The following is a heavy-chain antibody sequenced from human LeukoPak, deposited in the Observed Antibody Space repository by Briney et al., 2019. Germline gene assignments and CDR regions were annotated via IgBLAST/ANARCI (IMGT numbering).Heavy chain of an antibody. CDR2: IYYSGST. J-gene: IGHJ5*02. V-gene: IGHV4-59*01. CDR3: ARDLGYCSGGSCYKGHNWFDP. Sequence: PSETLSLTCTVSGGSISSYYWSWIRQPPGKGLEWIGYIYYSGSTNYNPSLKSRVTISVDTSKNQFSLKLSSVTAAGTAVYYCARDLGYCSGGSCYKGHNWFDPWGQGTLVTVSS. CDR1: GGSISSYY. D-gene: IGHD2-15*01.